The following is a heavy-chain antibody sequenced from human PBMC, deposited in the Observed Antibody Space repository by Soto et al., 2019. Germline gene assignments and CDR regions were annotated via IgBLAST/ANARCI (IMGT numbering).Heavy chain of an antibody. CDR1: GFSLSTSGVG. J-gene: IGHJ4*02. D-gene: IGHD6-13*01. CDR3: AHRRVIAVEAAAGTGFDY. CDR2: IYWDDDK. V-gene: IGHV2-5*02. Sequence: QITLKESGPTLVKPTQTPTLTCTFSGFSLSTSGVGVGWIRQPPGKALEWLALIYWDDDKRYSPSLKSRLTITKDTSKNQVVLTMTNMDPVDTATDYCAHRRVIAVEAAAGTGFDYWGQGTLVTVSS.